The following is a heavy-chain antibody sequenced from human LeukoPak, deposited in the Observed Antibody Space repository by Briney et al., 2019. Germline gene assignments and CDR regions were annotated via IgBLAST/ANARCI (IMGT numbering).Heavy chain of an antibody. CDR3: ARVTREAARYWYFDL. J-gene: IGHJ2*01. CDR1: GGSFSGYY. Sequence: SETLSLTCAVYGGSFSGYYWSWIRQPPGKGLEWIGEINHSGSTNYNPSLKSRVTISVDTSKNQFSLKLSSVTAADTAVYFCARVTREAARYWYFDLWGRGTLVTVSS. D-gene: IGHD6-6*01. V-gene: IGHV4-34*01. CDR2: INHSGST.